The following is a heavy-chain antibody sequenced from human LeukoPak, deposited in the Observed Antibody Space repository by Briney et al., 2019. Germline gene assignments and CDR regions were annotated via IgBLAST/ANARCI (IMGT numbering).Heavy chain of an antibody. V-gene: IGHV3-7*01. CDR2: IKQDGSEK. CDR1: GFTFSRYW. J-gene: IGHJ4*02. D-gene: IGHD5-24*01. Sequence: VGSLRLSCAASGFTFSRYWMSWVRQAPGKGLEWVANIKQDGSEKYYVDSVKGRFTISRDNAKNSLYLQMNRLRAEDTAVYYCARDSSDGFDSWGQGTLVTVSS. CDR3: ARDSSDGFDS.